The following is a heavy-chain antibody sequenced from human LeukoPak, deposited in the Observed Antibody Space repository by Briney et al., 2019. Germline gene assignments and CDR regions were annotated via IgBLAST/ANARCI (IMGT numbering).Heavy chain of an antibody. CDR3: AKDNYDSSGYVDY. J-gene: IGHJ4*02. CDR2: ISYDGSNK. Sequence: PGGSLRLSCAASGFTFSSYGMHWVRQAPGKGLEWVAVISYDGSNKYYADSVKGRFTISRDNSKNTLYLQMNSLRAEDTAVYYCAKDNYDSSGYVDYWGQGTLVTVSS. D-gene: IGHD3-22*01. CDR1: GFTFSSYG. V-gene: IGHV3-30*18.